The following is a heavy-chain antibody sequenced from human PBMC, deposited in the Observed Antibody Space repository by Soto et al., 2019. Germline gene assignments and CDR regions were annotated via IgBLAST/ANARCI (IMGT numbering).Heavy chain of an antibody. CDR3: VGGGADLYQNGLDV. CDR2: MTADGTGT. D-gene: IGHD3-16*01. CDR1: GFTLKAYG. V-gene: IGHV3-23*01. J-gene: IGHJ6*02. Sequence: DVQMLESGGGLVQPGGSLRLSCAASGFTLKAYGMSWLRQPPGNGLEWVSSMTADGTGTAHADSVKDRFTTSRDDSRDTVYLEMNSRRFEDTAVYYCVGGGADLYQNGLDVWGQGTTVSVSS.